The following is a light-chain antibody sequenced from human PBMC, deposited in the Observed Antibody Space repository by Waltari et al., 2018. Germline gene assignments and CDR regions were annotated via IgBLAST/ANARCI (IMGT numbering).Light chain of an antibody. J-gene: IGLJ1*01. CDR3: VAWDNSLNGYV. Sequence: QSVLTQPPSASGTPGQRVTIPCSGSRSTIGRDNVYCYQQPPGTAPKLLIYKNNQRPSGVPDRFSGSKSGTSASLAISGLQSEDEADYYCVAWDNSLNGYVFGTGTKVTVL. V-gene: IGLV1-44*01. CDR2: KNN. CDR1: RSTIGRDN.